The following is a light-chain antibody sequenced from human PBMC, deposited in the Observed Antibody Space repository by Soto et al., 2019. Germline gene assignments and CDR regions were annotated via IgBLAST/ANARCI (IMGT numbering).Light chain of an antibody. Sequence: QSALTQPASVSGSPGQSITISCTGTSSDIGTYKYVSWYQQHPGKAPKLMIYEVSNRPSGVSNRFSGSKSGNTASLTISGLQAEDEADYYCSSYTISSTLVLFGGGTKLTVL. J-gene: IGLJ2*01. V-gene: IGLV2-14*01. CDR3: SSYTISSTLVL. CDR1: SSDIGTYKY. CDR2: EVS.